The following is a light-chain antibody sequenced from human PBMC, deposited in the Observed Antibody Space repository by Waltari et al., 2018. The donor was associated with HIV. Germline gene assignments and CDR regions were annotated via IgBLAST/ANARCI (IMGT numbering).Light chain of an antibody. J-gene: IGKJ2*01. CDR2: DAS. Sequence: DIEMTQSPSEVSGSVEDRVIISCRASQAVGTDVAWYHVRPGRAPRLFIYDASRLEGGVSSRFSGSGFGTDFVFIIASLQSEDAGLYFCQQANTFPHSFGQGTKLEV. CDR1: QAVGTD. V-gene: IGKV1-12*01. CDR3: QQANTFPHS.